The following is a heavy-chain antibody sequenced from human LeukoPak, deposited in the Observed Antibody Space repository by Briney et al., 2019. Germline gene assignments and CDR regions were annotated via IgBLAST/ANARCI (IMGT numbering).Heavy chain of an antibody. V-gene: IGHV3-21*01. CDR1: GFTFRSYS. CDR3: ARPHPRTVFGVFSYYYGMDV. D-gene: IGHD3-3*01. Sequence: GGSLRLSCAASGFTFRSYSMNWVRQAPGKGLEWVSSISSSSTYIYYADSVKGRFIISRDNAKNSLYLQMNSLRAEDTAVCYCARPHPRTVFGVFSYYYGMDVWGQGTTVTVSS. J-gene: IGHJ6*02. CDR2: ISSSSTYI.